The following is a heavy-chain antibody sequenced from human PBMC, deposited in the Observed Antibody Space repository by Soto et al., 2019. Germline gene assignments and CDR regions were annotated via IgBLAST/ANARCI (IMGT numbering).Heavy chain of an antibody. CDR1: NDSIRRYY. V-gene: IGHV4-59*01. D-gene: IGHD5-12*01. J-gene: IGHJ1*01. Sequence: QVQLQESGPGLVKPSETLSLTCTVSNDSIRRYYWSWIRQPPGRGLEWIGYAFHTGGTNYNPSLESRVTISVDSSKSQFALKLTSVTAADTAVYFCASSELATLRDTEYSHHWGQGTLVTVSS. CDR3: ASSELATLRDTEYSHH. CDR2: AFHTGGT.